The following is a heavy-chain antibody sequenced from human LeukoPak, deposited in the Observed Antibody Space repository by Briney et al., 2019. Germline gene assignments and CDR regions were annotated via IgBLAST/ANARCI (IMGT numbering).Heavy chain of an antibody. J-gene: IGHJ4*02. CDR2: FDPEDGET. V-gene: IGHV1-24*01. Sequence: ASVKVSCKVSGYTLTELSMHWVRQAPGKGLEWMGGFDPEDGETIYAQKFQGRVTMTEDTSTDTAYMELSSLRSEDTAVYFCARATLSDYYFNYWGQGTLVTVSS. CDR1: GYTLTELS. CDR3: ARATLSDYYFNY.